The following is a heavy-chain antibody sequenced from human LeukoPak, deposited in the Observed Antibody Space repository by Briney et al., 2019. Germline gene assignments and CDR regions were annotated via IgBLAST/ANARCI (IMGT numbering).Heavy chain of an antibody. CDR1: GFTFSSYD. Sequence: GRSLRLSCAASGFTFSSYDMHWVRQAPGKGLEWVAVISYDGSNKYYADSVKGRFTISRDNSKNTLYLQMNSLRAEDTAVYYCARDVLTSNIAVAGLLDYWGQGTLVTVSS. V-gene: IGHV3-30-3*01. CDR2: ISYDGSNK. J-gene: IGHJ4*02. CDR3: ARDVLTSNIAVAGLLDY. D-gene: IGHD6-19*01.